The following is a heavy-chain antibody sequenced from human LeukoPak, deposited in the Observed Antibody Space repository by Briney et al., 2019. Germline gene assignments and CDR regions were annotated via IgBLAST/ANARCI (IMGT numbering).Heavy chain of an antibody. CDR2: ISAYNGNT. CDR3: ARRDCSGGSCYSID. D-gene: IGHD2-15*01. Sequence: GASVKVSCKASGYTFTSYGISWVRQAPGQGLEWMGWISAYNGNTDYAQKLQGRVTMTTDTSTSTAYMEPRSLRSDDTAVYYCARRDCSGGSCYSIDWGQGTLVTVSS. V-gene: IGHV1-18*01. J-gene: IGHJ4*02. CDR1: GYTFTSYG.